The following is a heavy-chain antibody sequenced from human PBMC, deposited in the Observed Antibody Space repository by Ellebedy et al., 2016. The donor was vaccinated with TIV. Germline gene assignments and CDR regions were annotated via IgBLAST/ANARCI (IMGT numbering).Heavy chain of an antibody. CDR2: ISAYNGNT. J-gene: IGHJ4*02. Sequence: GESLKISCKGSGYTFTSYGISWVRQAPGQGLEWMGWISAYNGNTNYAQKLQGRVTMTRDTSTSTVYMELSSLRSEDTAVYYCARAATGHYFDYWGQGTLVTVSS. D-gene: IGHD2-15*01. CDR3: ARAATGHYFDY. CDR1: GYTFTSYG. V-gene: IGHV1-18*01.